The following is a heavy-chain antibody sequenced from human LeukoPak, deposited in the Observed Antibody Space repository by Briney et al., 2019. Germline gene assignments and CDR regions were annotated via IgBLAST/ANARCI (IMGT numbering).Heavy chain of an antibody. Sequence: ASVKVSCKASGGTFSSYAISWVRQAPGQGLEWMGRIIPILGIANYAQKFQGRVTITADKSTSTAYMELSSLRSEDTAVYYCARDLSGITVGATWAYWGQGTLVTVSS. CDR2: IIPILGIA. J-gene: IGHJ4*02. CDR3: ARDLSGITVGATWAY. D-gene: IGHD1-26*01. CDR1: GGTFSSYA. V-gene: IGHV1-69*04.